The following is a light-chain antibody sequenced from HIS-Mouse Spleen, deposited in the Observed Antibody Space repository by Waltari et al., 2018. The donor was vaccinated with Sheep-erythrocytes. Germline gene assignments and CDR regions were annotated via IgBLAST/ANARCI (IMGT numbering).Light chain of an antibody. V-gene: IGLV1-47*01. CDR3: AAWDDSLSGVV. Sequence: QSVLTQPPSASGTPGQRVTISCSGSSSNIGSNYGYWYQQPPGTAPKLLIYRNNQRPSGVPDRFSGSKSGTSASLAIRGLRSEEEADYYCAAWDDSLSGVVFGGGTKLTVL. J-gene: IGLJ2*01. CDR1: SSNIGSNY. CDR2: RNN.